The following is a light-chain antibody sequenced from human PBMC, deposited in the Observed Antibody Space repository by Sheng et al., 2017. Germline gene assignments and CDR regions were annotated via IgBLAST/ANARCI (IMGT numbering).Light chain of an antibody. J-gene: IGKJ1*01. CDR3: QRYNSAPPT. CDR2: AAS. Sequence: DIQMTQSPSSLSAFVGDRVSITCRASQGISNYVAWFQQRPGKIPKLLIYAASAVQSGVPSRFSGSGSGTDFTLTISSLQPEDVATYYCQRYNSAPPTFGQGTKVDIK. CDR1: QGISNY. V-gene: IGKV1-27*01.